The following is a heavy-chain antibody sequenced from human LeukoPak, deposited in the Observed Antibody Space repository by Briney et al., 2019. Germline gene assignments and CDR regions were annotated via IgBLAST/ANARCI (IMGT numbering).Heavy chain of an antibody. J-gene: IGHJ4*02. D-gene: IGHD3-16*02. V-gene: IGHV1-18*01. CDR1: GYTFTSYG. CDR2: ISAYNGNT. Sequence: ASVKVSCKASGYTFTSYGISWVRQAPGQGLEGMGWISAYNGNTNYAQKLQGRVTMTTDTSTSTAYMELRSLRSDGTAVYYCARDRAYDYVWGSYRYSYWGQGTLVTVSS. CDR3: ARDRAYDYVWGSYRYSY.